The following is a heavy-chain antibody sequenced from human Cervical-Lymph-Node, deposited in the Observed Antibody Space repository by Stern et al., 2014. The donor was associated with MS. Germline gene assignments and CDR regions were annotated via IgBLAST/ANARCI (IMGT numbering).Heavy chain of an antibody. D-gene: IGHD1-26*01. Sequence: QVQLVESGAEVKKPGSSVKVSCKASGETFSSYAINWVRQVPGQGLEWMGGITPGFGTTNYAQKFQGRVTITADKSTNTAYMELMTLRSEDTAVYYCARGGGLVGYFDYWGQGTLVSVSS. CDR3: ARGGGLVGYFDY. V-gene: IGHV1-69*06. J-gene: IGHJ4*02. CDR1: GETFSSYA. CDR2: ITPGFGTT.